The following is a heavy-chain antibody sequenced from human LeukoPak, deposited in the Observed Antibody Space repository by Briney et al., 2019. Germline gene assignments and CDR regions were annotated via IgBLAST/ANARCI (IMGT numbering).Heavy chain of an antibody. Sequence: GGSLRLSCAASGFTFSSYAMSWVRQAPGTGLEWVSAISGSGGSTYYADSVKGRFTISRDNSKNTLYLQMNSLRAEDTAVYYCAKDTGYSYGYSDYWGQGTLVTVSS. CDR2: ISGSGGST. V-gene: IGHV3-23*01. J-gene: IGHJ4*02. D-gene: IGHD5-18*01. CDR3: AKDTGYSYGYSDY. CDR1: GFTFSSYA.